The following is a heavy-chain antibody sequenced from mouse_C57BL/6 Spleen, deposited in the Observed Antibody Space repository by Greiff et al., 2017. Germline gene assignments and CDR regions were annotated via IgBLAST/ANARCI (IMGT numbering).Heavy chain of an antibody. V-gene: IGHV1-50*01. J-gene: IGHJ3*01. CDR3: ARGQLLRSFAY. Sequence: QVQLQQPGAELVKPGASVKLSCKASGSTFTSYWMQWVKQRPGQGLEWIGEIDPSDSYTNYNQKFKGKATLTVDTSSSTAYMQLSSLTSEDSAVYYCARGQLLRSFAYWGQGTLVTVSA. CDR2: IDPSDSYT. CDR1: GSTFTSYW. D-gene: IGHD1-1*01.